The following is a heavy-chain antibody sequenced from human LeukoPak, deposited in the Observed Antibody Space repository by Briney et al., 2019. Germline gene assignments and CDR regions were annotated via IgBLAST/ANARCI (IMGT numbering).Heavy chain of an antibody. CDR1: GGSISSGGYY. J-gene: IGHJ4*02. V-gene: IGHV4-30-2*01. D-gene: IGHD1-26*01. Sequence: SQTLSLTCTVSGGSISSGGYYWSWIRQPPGKGLEWIGYIYHSGSTYYNPSLKSRVTISVDRSKNQFSLKLSSVTAADTAVYYCARDAPESGSYLPGDWGQGTLVTVSS. CDR2: IYHSGST. CDR3: ARDAPESGSYLPGD.